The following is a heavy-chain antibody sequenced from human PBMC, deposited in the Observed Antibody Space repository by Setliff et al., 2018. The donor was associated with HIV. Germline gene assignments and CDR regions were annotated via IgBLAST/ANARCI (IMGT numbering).Heavy chain of an antibody. J-gene: IGHJ4*02. CDR3: ARFPSSTSFYYFDY. V-gene: IGHV4-31*03. CDR1: GDSGSSGDSY. CDR2: IYYSGST. D-gene: IGHD2-2*01. Sequence: SETLSLTCIVSGDSGSSGDSYWTWIRQHPGKGLEWIGFIYYSGSTYYNPSLKSRVSISVDTSKNQFSLKRYSVTAADTAVYYCARFPSSTSFYYFDYWGQGTLVTVSS.